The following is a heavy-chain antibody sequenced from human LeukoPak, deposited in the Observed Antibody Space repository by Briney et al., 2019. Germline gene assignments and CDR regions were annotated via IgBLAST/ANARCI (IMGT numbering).Heavy chain of an antibody. CDR2: INPNSGGT. Sequence: ASVKVSCKASGYTFSGYYMHWVRQAPGQGLEWMGWINPNSGGTNYAQKFQGRVTVTRNTSISTAYMELSSLRSEDTAVYYCARRYYDFWSGSQLIDYWGQGTLVTVSS. J-gene: IGHJ4*02. CDR1: GYTFSGYY. D-gene: IGHD3-3*01. V-gene: IGHV1-2*02. CDR3: ARRYYDFWSGSQLIDY.